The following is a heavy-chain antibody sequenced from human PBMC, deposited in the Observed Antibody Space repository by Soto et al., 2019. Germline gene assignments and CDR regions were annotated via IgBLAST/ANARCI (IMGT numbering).Heavy chain of an antibody. CDR3: ARDKGGSIAARDWFDP. CDR2: IYTSGST. CDR1: GGSIGSYY. D-gene: IGHD6-6*01. V-gene: IGHV4-4*07. J-gene: IGHJ5*02. Sequence: QVQLQESGPGLVKPSETLSLTCTVSGGSIGSYYWSWIRQPAGKGLEWIGRIYTSGSTNYNPSLKSRVTMPVDTSKNQFSLKLSPVTAADTAVYYCARDKGGSIAARDWFDPWGQGTLVTVAS.